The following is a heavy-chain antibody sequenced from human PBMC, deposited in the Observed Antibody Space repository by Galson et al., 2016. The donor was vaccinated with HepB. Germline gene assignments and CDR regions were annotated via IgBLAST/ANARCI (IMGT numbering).Heavy chain of an antibody. CDR2: INSISITM. Sequence: LILSCSASGFTFSNYNMIWVRHPPGKGLEWVSYINSISITMYYTDSVKGRFTISRDNARNSLYLHMNSLRDEDTAVYYCSRGLRYFDIWGRGTMVTVSS. J-gene: IGHJ2*01. CDR1: GFTFSNYN. V-gene: IGHV3-48*02. CDR3: SRGLRYFDI.